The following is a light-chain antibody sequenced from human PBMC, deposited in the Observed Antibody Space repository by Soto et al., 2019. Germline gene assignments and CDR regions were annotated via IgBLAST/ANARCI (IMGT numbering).Light chain of an antibody. J-gene: IGKJ1*01. CDR2: GAS. CDR1: QGFGSP. Sequence: IQVTQSPSSLSASVGDRVTISCRTSQGFGSPLAWYQQKPGQAPRLLIYGASNRATGIPDRFSGSGSGTDFTLTISRLEPEDFAVYYCQQYGSSGTFGQGTKVDI. V-gene: IGKV3-20*01. CDR3: QQYGSSGT.